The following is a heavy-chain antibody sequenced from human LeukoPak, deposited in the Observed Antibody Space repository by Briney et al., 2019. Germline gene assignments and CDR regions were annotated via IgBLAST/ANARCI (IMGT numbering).Heavy chain of an antibody. CDR3: AKSAGTNKGGYCYGMFDY. D-gene: IGHD5-18*01. CDR2: ISGSGGST. J-gene: IGHJ4*02. Sequence: GGSLRLSCAASGFTFSSYAMSWVRQAPGKGLEWVSAISGSGGSTYYADSVKGRFTISRDNSKNTLYLQMNSLRAEDTAVYYCAKSAGTNKGGYCYGMFDYWGQGTLVTVSS. CDR1: GFTFSSYA. V-gene: IGHV3-23*01.